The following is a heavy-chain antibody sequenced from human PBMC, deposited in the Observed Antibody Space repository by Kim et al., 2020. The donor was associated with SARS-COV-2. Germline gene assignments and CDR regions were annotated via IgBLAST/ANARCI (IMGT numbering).Heavy chain of an antibody. CDR2: IYNDGSTK. Sequence: GGSLRLSCAASGYTVSSCAMHWVRQAPGKGLEWVSFIYNDGSTKYSADVENRRFITTSDTSKNMLLLQINIRTAEDAAVYYATSDICGGTDFCRNWSTVT. CDR3: TSDICGGTDF. CDR1: GYTVSSCA. V-gene: IGHV3-30-3*01. J-gene: IGHJ6*01.